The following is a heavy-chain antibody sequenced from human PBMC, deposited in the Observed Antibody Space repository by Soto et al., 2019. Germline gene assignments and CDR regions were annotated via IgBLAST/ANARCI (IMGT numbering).Heavy chain of an antibody. J-gene: IGHJ4*02. CDR3: ARPYSSGWYGDLDY. CDR2: ISYDGSNK. D-gene: IGHD6-19*01. CDR1: GFTSSSYA. Sequence: GSLRLSCTASGFTSSSYAMHWVRQAPGKGLEWVAVISYDGSNKYYADSVKGRFTISRDNSKNTMYLQMNSLRVEDTAVYYCARPYSSGWYGDLDYWGQGTLVTVSS. V-gene: IGHV3-30-3*01.